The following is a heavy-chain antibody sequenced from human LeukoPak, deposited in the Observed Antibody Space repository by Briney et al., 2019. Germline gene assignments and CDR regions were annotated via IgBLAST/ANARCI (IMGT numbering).Heavy chain of an antibody. CDR3: ARVGTIRGGWFDP. CDR2: MNPDSGNT. Sequence: ASVKVSCKASGYTFTSYDINWVRQATGQGLEWMGWMNPDSGNTGYAQKFQGRVTMTRNTSISTAYMELSSLRSEDTAVYYCARVGTIRGGWFDPWGQGTLVTVSS. J-gene: IGHJ5*02. D-gene: IGHD3-9*01. V-gene: IGHV1-8*01. CDR1: GYTFTSYD.